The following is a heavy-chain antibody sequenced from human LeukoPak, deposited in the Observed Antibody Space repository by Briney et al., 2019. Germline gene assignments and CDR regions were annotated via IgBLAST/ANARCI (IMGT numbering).Heavy chain of an antibody. CDR2: IYSGGST. J-gene: IGHJ1*01. Sequence: QPGGSLRLSCAASGFTVSSNHMSWVRQAPGKGLEWVSVIYSGGSTYYSDSVKGRFTISRDNSKNTLYLHMNSLRAEDTAVHYCARDRGYSYGRGGYFQHWGQGTLVTVSS. CDR1: GFTVSSNH. D-gene: IGHD5-18*01. V-gene: IGHV3-53*01. CDR3: ARDRGYSYGRGGYFQH.